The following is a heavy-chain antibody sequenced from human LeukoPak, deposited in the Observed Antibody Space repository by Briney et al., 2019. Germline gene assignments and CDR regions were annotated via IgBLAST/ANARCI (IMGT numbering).Heavy chain of an antibody. CDR2: IYYSGST. CDR3: ARDSYSSGSYYFDY. CDR1: GGSISNYY. Sequence: KPSETLSLTCTVSGGSISNYYWSWIRQPPGKGLEWIGYIYYSGSTNYNPSLKSRVTISVDTSKNQFSLKLSSVTAADTAVYYCARDSYSSGSYYFDYWGQGTLVTVSS. V-gene: IGHV4-59*01. J-gene: IGHJ4*02. D-gene: IGHD6-19*01.